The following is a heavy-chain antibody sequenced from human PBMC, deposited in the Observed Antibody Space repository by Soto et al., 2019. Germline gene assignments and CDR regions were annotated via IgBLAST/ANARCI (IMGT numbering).Heavy chain of an antibody. CDR3: ARITMVRGVIMDGFDY. Sequence: PSETLSLTCTVSGGSISSGGYYWSWIRQHPGKGLEWIGYIYYSGSTYYNPSLKSRVTISVDTSKNQFSLKLSSVTAADTAVYYCARITMVRGVIMDGFDYWGQGTLVTVPS. D-gene: IGHD3-10*01. CDR2: IYYSGST. V-gene: IGHV4-31*03. CDR1: GGSISSGGYY. J-gene: IGHJ4*02.